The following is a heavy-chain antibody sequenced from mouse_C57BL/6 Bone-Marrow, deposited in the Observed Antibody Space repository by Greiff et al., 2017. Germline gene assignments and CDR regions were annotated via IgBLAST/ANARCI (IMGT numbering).Heavy chain of an antibody. J-gene: IGHJ3*01. D-gene: IGHD2-5*01. CDR2: ISGGGGNT. CDR1: GFTFSSYT. Sequence: DVHLVESGGGLVKPGGSLKLSCAASGFTFSSYTMSWVRQTPEKRLEWVATISGGGGNTYYPDSVKGRFTISRDNAKNTLYLQMSSLRSEDTALYYCASSYYSNYDPTWFAYWGQGTLVTVSA. CDR3: ASSYYSNYDPTWFAY. V-gene: IGHV5-9*01.